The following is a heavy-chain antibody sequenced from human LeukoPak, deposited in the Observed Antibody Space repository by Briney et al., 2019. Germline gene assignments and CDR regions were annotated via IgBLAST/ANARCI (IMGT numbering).Heavy chain of an antibody. CDR1: GGSVTYTNYY. J-gene: IGHJ6*02. CDR3: ARGYSSGWYPVYYYGMDV. V-gene: IGHV4-39*07. D-gene: IGHD6-19*01. Sequence: PSETLSLTCTVSGGSVTYTNYYWGWIRQPPGKGLQWIGVIYYNGKTYYNPSLKSRVTISVDTSKNQFSLKLSSVTAADTAVYYCARGYSSGWYPVYYYGMDVWGQGTTVTVSS. CDR2: IYYNGKT.